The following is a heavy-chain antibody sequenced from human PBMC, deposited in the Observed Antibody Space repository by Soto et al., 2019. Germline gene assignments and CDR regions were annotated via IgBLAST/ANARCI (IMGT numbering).Heavy chain of an antibody. D-gene: IGHD4-17*01. J-gene: IGHJ3*02. V-gene: IGHV3-23*01. CDR1: GFTFSSYA. Sequence: GGSLRLSCAASGFTFSSYAMSWVRQAPGKGLEWVSSISGSGSTTYYADSVKGRFTISRDNAKNTLYLQMNSLRAEDTAVYYCARVRTVTEVDIWGQGTMVTV. CDR3: ARVRTVTEVDI. CDR2: ISGSGSTT.